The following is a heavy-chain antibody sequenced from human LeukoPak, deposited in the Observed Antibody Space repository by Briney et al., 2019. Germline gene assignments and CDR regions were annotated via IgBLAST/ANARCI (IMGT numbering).Heavy chain of an antibody. Sequence: PGGSLRLSCTASGFTFSSCGMHWVRQAPGQGLEWVAVIWSDGSKKYHADSVKGRFTISRDNTKNMLYLQMNSPRAEDTAIYYCVRVGTDSIGSYPDYWGQGTLVTVTS. CDR1: GFTFSSCG. V-gene: IGHV3-33*01. J-gene: IGHJ4*02. CDR2: IWSDGSKK. CDR3: VRVGTDSIGSYPDY. D-gene: IGHD3-22*01.